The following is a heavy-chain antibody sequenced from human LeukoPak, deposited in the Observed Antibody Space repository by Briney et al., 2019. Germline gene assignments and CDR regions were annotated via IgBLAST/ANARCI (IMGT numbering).Heavy chain of an antibody. CDR1: GLTFGTYW. Sequence: TGGSLRLSCEASGLTFGTYWMAWVRQAPGKGLEWVANIKGDESARHQADSVKGRFTISRDNAKKSVYLQMSSLRGEDTAVYYCARDVGGSLDYWGQGTLVTVSS. J-gene: IGHJ4*02. CDR3: ARDVGGSLDY. CDR2: IKGDESAR. D-gene: IGHD1-26*01. V-gene: IGHV3-7*01.